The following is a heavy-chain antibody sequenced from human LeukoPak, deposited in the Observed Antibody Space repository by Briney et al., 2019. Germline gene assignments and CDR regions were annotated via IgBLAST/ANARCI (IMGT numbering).Heavy chain of an antibody. V-gene: IGHV4-61*02. D-gene: IGHD6-19*01. CDR1: GGSISSGSYY. CDR2: IYTSGSP. Sequence: SETLSLTCTVSGGSISSGSYYWSWIRQPAGKGLEYIGRIYTSGSPSYNPSLKSRVTISVDTSKNQFSLKLSSVTAADTAVYYCASRGVAAGWFDYWGQGTLVTVSS. J-gene: IGHJ4*02. CDR3: ASRGVAAGWFDY.